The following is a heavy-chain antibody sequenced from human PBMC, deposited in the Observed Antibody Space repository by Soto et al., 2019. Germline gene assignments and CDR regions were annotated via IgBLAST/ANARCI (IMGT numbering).Heavy chain of an antibody. CDR1: GDSITRGAYY. J-gene: IGHJ5*02. CDR2: ISKTGRT. D-gene: IGHD3-16*01. Sequence: QVQLQESGPGLVKPSQTLSLTCTVSGDSITRGAYYWTWIRQHPGKGLEWIGYISKTGRTYYNPSLKSRLSISLDTSENQFSLELISVTAADTAIYYCARARQYYDCELDPWGQGTLVTVSS. V-gene: IGHV4-31*03. CDR3: ARARQYYDCELDP.